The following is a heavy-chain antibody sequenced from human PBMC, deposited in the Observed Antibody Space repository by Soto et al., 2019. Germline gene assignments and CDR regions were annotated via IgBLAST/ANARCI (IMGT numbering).Heavy chain of an antibody. Sequence: PGGSLRLSCAASGFTFSSYAMHWVRQAPGKGLEWVAVISCDGSNKYYPDSVKGRFTISRDNSKNTLYLQMNSLRAEDTDVYYCAKDLVLRYFDWLSSTDYWGQGTLVTVSS. CDR1: GFTFSSYA. CDR3: AKDLVLRYFDWLSSTDY. V-gene: IGHV3-30-3*01. D-gene: IGHD3-9*01. J-gene: IGHJ4*02. CDR2: ISCDGSNK.